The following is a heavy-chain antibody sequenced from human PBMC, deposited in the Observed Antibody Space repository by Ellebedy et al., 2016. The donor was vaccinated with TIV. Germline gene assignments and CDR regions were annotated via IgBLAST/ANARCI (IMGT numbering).Heavy chain of an antibody. CDR1: GFTFSDYY. J-gene: IGHJ4*02. Sequence: GESLKISCAASGFTFSDYYMAWIRQAPGKGLEWVSYISGSGGTIYYADSVKGRFTISRDNAKNSLYLQMNSLRVEDTAVYFCSSDYCINGVCYYTPDDWGQGTLVTVSS. D-gene: IGHD2-8*01. CDR2: ISGSGGTI. V-gene: IGHV3-11*01. CDR3: SSDYCINGVCYYTPDD.